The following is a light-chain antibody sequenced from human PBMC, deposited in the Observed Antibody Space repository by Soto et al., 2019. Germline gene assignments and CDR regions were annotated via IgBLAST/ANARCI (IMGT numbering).Light chain of an antibody. V-gene: IGKV1-39*01. CDR3: QQSYSTPRT. J-gene: IGKJ1*01. Sequence: DIQMTQSPSCVSPSVWDRVTITCRASQSIRNFLNWYQQKPGKAPKLLIYAASSFQSGVPSRFSGSGSGTDFTLTISSLQPEDFATYYCQQSYSTPRTFGQGTKVDIK. CDR1: QSIRNF. CDR2: AAS.